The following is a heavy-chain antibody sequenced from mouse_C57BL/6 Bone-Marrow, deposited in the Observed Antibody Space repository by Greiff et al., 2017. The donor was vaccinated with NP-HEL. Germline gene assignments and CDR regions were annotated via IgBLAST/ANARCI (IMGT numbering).Heavy chain of an antibody. CDR2: IDPEDGDT. CDR3: AKGYYGSTYAMDY. Sequence: VQLQQSGAELVKPGASVKLSCTASGFTIKDYYMHWVKQRTEQGLAWIGRIDPEDGDTKYAPKFQGKATITADTSSNTAYLQLSSLTSEDTAVYYCAKGYYGSTYAMDYWGQGTSVTVSS. CDR1: GFTIKDYY. V-gene: IGHV14-2*01. J-gene: IGHJ4*01. D-gene: IGHD1-1*01.